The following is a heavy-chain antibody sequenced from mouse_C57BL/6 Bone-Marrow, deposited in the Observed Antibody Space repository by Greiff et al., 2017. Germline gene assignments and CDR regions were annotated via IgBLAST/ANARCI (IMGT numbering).Heavy chain of an antibody. CDR1: GYTFTSYG. Sequence: VQLQQSGAELARPGASVKLSCKASGYTFTSYGISWVKQRTGQGLEWIGEIYPRSGNTYYNEKFKGKATLTADKSSSTAYMELRGLTSEDSAVYFCARSNYGNVAWFAYWGQGTLVTVSA. D-gene: IGHD2-1*01. J-gene: IGHJ3*01. CDR2: IYPRSGNT. CDR3: ARSNYGNVAWFAY. V-gene: IGHV1-81*01.